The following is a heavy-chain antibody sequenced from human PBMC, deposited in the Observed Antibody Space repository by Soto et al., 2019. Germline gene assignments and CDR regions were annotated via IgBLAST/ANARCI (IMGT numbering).Heavy chain of an antibody. D-gene: IGHD2-15*01. V-gene: IGHV4-4*02. CDR3: APLPPRSVVVVLPIPT. CDR2: IYHTGST. J-gene: IGHJ5*02. Sequence: QVQLQESGPRLVKPSGTLSLTCAVSGASISSTNWWTWVRQPPGKVLEWIGEIYHTGSTKYNPSLKRRVTMSLAKTNNHASLNLGAVTAAATAVYYCAPLPPRSVVVVLPIPTWGQGTLVTVSS. CDR1: GASISSTNW.